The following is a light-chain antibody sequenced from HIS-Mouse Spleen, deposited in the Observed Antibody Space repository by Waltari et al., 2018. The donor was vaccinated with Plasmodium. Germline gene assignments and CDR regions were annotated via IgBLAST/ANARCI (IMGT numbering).Light chain of an antibody. J-gene: IGLJ3*02. Sequence: SYELTQPPSVSVSPGQTARITCSGDALPQKYAYWYQQKQGQAPVLVIYEDSKRPSGIPERFSGSSSGTMATLTISGAQVEDEADYYCYSTDSSGNHRVFGGGTKLTVL. CDR1: ALPQKY. CDR3: YSTDSSGNHRV. V-gene: IGLV3-10*01. CDR2: EDS.